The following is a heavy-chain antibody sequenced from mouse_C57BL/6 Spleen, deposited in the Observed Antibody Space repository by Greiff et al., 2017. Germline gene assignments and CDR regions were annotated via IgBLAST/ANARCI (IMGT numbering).Heavy chain of an antibody. Sequence: EVKVVESGGGLVKPGGSLKLSCAASGFTFSSYAMSWVRQTPEKRLEWVATISDGGSYTYYPDNVKGRFTISRDNAKNNLYLQMSHLKSEDTAMYYCAGYDYDGPAYWGQGTLVTVSA. CDR3: AGYDYDGPAY. J-gene: IGHJ3*01. CDR2: ISDGGSYT. D-gene: IGHD2-4*01. CDR1: GFTFSSYA. V-gene: IGHV5-4*03.